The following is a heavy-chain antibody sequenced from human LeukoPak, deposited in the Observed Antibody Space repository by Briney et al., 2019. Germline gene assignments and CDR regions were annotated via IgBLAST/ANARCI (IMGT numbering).Heavy chain of an antibody. CDR1: GFSFSNAW. D-gene: IGHD6-19*01. CDR3: TTDYPSTAVAGAGDWFDP. V-gene: IGHV3-15*07. Sequence: GGSLRLSCAASGFSFSNAWMNWVRQAPGKGLEWVGRIKSKIDGGTTDYAAPVKGRFTISRDDSKNTLYLQMNSLKTEDTAVYYCTTDYPSTAVAGAGDWFDPWGQGTLVTVSP. J-gene: IGHJ5*02. CDR2: IKSKIDGGTT.